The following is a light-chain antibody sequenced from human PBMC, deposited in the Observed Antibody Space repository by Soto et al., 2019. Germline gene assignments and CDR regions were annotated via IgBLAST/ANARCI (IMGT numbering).Light chain of an antibody. Sequence: EVVMTQSPATLSVSPGERATLSCRASQTVSSNLAWYQQKPGQSPRLLICGTSTRATGVPARFSGSGSGTEFTLSISSLQSEDFAAYYCHQYNFWPSFGQGTKVDIK. CDR3: HQYNFWPS. J-gene: IGKJ1*01. CDR2: GTS. CDR1: QTVSSN. V-gene: IGKV3-15*01.